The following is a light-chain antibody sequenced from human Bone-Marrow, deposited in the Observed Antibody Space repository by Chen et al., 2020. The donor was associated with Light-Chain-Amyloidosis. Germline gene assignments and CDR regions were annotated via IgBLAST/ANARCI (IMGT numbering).Light chain of an antibody. CDR1: SGSIATNY. J-gene: IGLJ3*02. V-gene: IGLV6-57*01. CDR3: QSCQGRSQGV. CDR2: EDD. Sequence: NFMLTQPHSVSESPGKTVIISCTRSSGSIATNYVQWYQQRPGSSPTTVIYEDDHRPSGVPDRFSGSIYRSSNSASLTISELQPEGEAVCYWQSCQGRSQGVFGGGIKLTVL.